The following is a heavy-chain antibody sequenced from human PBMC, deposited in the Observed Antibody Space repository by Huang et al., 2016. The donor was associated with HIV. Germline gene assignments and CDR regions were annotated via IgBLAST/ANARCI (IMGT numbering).Heavy chain of an antibody. J-gene: IGHJ4*02. D-gene: IGHD2-21*02. CDR2: IYPADADT. Sequence: EVQLVQSEAGVKKPGESLKISCRGSGYSFTNYWIGWVRQRPGEGLEWMGVIYPADADTRYSPSFQGQVTFSADKSTRTAYLQWSSLQASDTAIYYCARSEVLVTAVPFDHWGQGTLVTVSS. CDR1: GYSFTNYW. V-gene: IGHV5-51*03. CDR3: ARSEVLVTAVPFDH.